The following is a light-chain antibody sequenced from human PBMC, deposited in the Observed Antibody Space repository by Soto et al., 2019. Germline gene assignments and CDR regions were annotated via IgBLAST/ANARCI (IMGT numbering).Light chain of an antibody. CDR3: QQYGTSEII. Sequence: EIALTQSPGTLSLSPGERATLSCRASQTLSNSFIAWYQHKPGQAPRLLVYDTSTRAIGIPDRYSGSGSGTDFTLTISRXEPEDFAVFFCQQYGTSEIIFGQGTRLEIK. CDR2: DTS. V-gene: IGKV3-20*01. CDR1: QTLSNSF. J-gene: IGKJ5*01.